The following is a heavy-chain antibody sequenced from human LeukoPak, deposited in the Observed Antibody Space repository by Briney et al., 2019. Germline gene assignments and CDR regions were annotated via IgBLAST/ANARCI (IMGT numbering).Heavy chain of an antibody. CDR3: ARVHIAAAGPYYFDY. J-gene: IGHJ4*02. CDR1: GGSISSYY. Sequence: SETLSLTCTVSGGSISSYYWSWIRQPPGKGLEWIGYIYYSGSTNYNPSLKSRVTISVDTSKNQFSLKLSSVTAADTAVYYCARVHIAAAGPYYFDYWGQGTLVTVSS. D-gene: IGHD6-13*01. V-gene: IGHV4-59*01. CDR2: IYYSGST.